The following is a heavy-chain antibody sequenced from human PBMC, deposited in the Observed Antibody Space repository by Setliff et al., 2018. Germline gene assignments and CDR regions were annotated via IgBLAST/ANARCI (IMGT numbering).Heavy chain of an antibody. CDR3: AISTLSICTGGNCPNAFDV. D-gene: IGHD2-8*02. Sequence: ASVKVSCKSSGYIFRSYGLSWVRQAPGQGHEWMGWISSYNGHTNYAPKVQGRVTMTTDTSTGTASMELRSLRSDDTAIYYCAISTLSICTGGNCPNAFDVWGQGTVVTV. J-gene: IGHJ3*01. V-gene: IGHV1-18*01. CDR2: ISSYNGHT. CDR1: GYIFRSYG.